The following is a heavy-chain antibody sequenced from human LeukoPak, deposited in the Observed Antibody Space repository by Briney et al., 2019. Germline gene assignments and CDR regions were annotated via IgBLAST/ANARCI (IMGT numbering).Heavy chain of an antibody. CDR2: IYHSGNT. Sequence: SETLSLTCAVSGGSISSSNWWSWVRQPPGKGLEWIGEIYHSGNTNYNPSLKSRVTMSIDTSKNQFSLKLTSVTAADTATYYCARETSLAGFASGLGFNYWGQGILVTVSS. J-gene: IGHJ4*02. D-gene: IGHD6-19*01. CDR3: ARETSLAGFASGLGFNY. V-gene: IGHV4/OR15-8*02. CDR1: GGSISSSNW.